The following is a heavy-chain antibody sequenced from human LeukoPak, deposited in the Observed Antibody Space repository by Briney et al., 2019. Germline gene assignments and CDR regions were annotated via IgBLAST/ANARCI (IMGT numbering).Heavy chain of an antibody. J-gene: IGHJ4*02. V-gene: IGHV1-3*01. CDR1: EYPITSYA. D-gene: IGHD3-16*02. Sequence: GASVKASCKASEYPITSYAMHWVRQAPGQGLEWMGWINAGNGKTKYSQKFQDRLTITRDTSASTAYMELSSLMSEDTAIYYCARGDYDYLWGSHPLFDYWGQGTLVTVSS. CDR2: INAGNGKT. CDR3: ARGDYDYLWGSHPLFDY.